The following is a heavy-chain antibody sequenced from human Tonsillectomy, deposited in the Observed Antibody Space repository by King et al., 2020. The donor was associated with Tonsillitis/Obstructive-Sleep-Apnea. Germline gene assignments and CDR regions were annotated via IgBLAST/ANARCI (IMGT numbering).Heavy chain of an antibody. J-gene: IGHJ4*02. Sequence: VQLQESGPGLVKPSETLSLTCTVSGGSISSYYWSWIRQPPGKGLEWIGYIYYSGSTNYHPSLKSRVTISVDTSKNQFSLKLSSVTAADTAVYYCARDRRIAARHYYFDYWGQGTLVTVSS. CDR1: GGSISSYY. V-gene: IGHV4-59*01. CDR3: ARDRRIAARHYYFDY. CDR2: IYYSGST. D-gene: IGHD6-6*01.